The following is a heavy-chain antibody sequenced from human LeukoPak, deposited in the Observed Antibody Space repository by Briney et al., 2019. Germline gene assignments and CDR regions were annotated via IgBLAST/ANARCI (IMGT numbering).Heavy chain of an antibody. CDR3: AKDDSSSPFHY. CDR1: GFIFSSYG. J-gene: IGHJ4*02. V-gene: IGHV3-48*01. Sequence: QAGGSLRLSCAASGFIFSSYGMNWVRQAPGKGLEWVSYISSSSSSIYYADSVKGRFTISRDNAQNSLYLQMNSLRAEDTAVYYCAKDDSSSPFHYWGQGTLVTVSS. D-gene: IGHD6-6*01. CDR2: ISSSSSSI.